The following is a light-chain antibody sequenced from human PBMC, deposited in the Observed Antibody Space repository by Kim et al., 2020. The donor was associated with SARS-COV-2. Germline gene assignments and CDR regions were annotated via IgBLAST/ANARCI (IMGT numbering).Light chain of an antibody. J-gene: IGKJ2*01. CDR1: QDIKNY. CDR2: DAS. CDR3: QQYDIVPYT. Sequence: DIHMTQSPSSLSASIGDRVTLTCQASQDIKNYLNWYQQKSGKAPKLLIKDASTLHTGVPSRFSGGSFGTNFTFTISNVQPEDIATYWCQQYDIVPYTFGRGTKLEI. V-gene: IGKV1-33*01.